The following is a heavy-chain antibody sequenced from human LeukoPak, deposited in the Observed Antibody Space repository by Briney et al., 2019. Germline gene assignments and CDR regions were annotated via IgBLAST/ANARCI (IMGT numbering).Heavy chain of an antibody. CDR1: GDSISSSSYY. D-gene: IGHD6-13*01. Sequence: SETLSLTCTVSGDSISSSSYYWGWIRQPPGRGLEWIGSIYYSGSTYYNPSLKSRVTISVDTSKNQFSLKLGSVTAADTAVYYCARRSSSWKFDYWGQGTLVTVSS. J-gene: IGHJ4*02. CDR2: IYYSGST. V-gene: IGHV4-39*01. CDR3: ARRSSSWKFDY.